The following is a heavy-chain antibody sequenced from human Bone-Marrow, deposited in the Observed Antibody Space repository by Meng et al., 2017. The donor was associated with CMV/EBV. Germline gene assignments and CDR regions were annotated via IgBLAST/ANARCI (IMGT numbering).Heavy chain of an antibody. Sequence: ASVKVSCKASGYTFTGYYMHWVRQAPGQGLEWMGWINPNTGGTNYAQKFQGRVTMTRDTSISTAYMDLSRLRSDDTAVYYCARTGMVVLPAAIYWYFDYWGQGTLDTVSS. J-gene: IGHJ4*02. V-gene: IGHV1-2*02. CDR3: ARTGMVVLPAAIYWYFDY. CDR2: INPNTGGT. D-gene: IGHD2-2*02. CDR1: GYTFTGYY.